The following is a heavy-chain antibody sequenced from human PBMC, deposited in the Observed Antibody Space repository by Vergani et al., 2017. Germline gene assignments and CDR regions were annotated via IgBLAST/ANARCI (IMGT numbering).Heavy chain of an antibody. CDR1: GGSVSDFY. Sequence: QVHLQESGPGVVKPSDTLSLTRTVPGGSVSDFYWTWIRQPAGRGLEWIGRIYPNCNVNYNESLRSRLTMSIDTSRSQFSLRLSSVTAADTAVYYCARGNCGVNCPKYNWLAPWGRGILVTVSS. CDR2: IYPNCNV. V-gene: IGHV4-4*07. CDR3: ARGNCGVNCPKYNWLAP. J-gene: IGHJ5*02. D-gene: IGHD2-21*01.